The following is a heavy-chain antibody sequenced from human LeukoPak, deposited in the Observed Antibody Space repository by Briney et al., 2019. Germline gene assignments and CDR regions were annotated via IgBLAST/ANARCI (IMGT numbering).Heavy chain of an antibody. CDR2: IYSGGST. CDR1: GFTVSSKY. Sequence: QPGGSLRLSCAASGFTVSSKYMSWVRQAPGKGLEWVSVIYSGGSTYYADSVKGRFTISRDNSKNTLYLQMNSLRAEDTAVYYCARDYTIFGVVDDYWGQGTLVTVSS. J-gene: IGHJ4*02. CDR3: ARDYTIFGVVDDY. V-gene: IGHV3-66*02. D-gene: IGHD3-3*01.